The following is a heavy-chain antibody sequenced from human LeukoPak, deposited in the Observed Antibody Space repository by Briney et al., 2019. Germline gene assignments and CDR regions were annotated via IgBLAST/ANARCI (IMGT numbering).Heavy chain of an antibody. Sequence: GGSLRLSCAASGFTFSSYWMNWVRQAPGKGLEWVANINQDGSEKYYVDSVKGRFAISRDNAKNSLYLQMNSLRAEDTAVYYCASMPYYYDSRGVGWGQGTLVTVSS. CDR1: GFTFSSYW. V-gene: IGHV3-7*01. CDR2: INQDGSEK. CDR3: ASMPYYYDSRGVG. J-gene: IGHJ4*02. D-gene: IGHD3-22*01.